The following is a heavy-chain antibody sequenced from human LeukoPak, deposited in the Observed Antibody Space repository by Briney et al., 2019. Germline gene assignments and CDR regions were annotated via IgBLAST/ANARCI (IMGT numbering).Heavy chain of an antibody. J-gene: IGHJ5*02. CDR2: IAYHGNSE. D-gene: IGHD6-19*01. CDR1: GFTISSHG. Sequence: GGSLRLSCAVSGFTISSHGMHWVRQAPGKGPEWVAMIAYHGNSEYYGDSVKGQFTISRDNSKNTLYLQLNSLRAEDTAVYHCAKGWGSGGWYNYFDPWGQGTLVTVSS. V-gene: IGHV3-30*18. CDR3: AKGWGSGGWYNYFDP.